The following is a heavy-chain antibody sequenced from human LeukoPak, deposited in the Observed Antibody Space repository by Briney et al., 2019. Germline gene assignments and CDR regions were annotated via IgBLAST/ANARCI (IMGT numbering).Heavy chain of an antibody. Sequence: GASVKVSCKASGGTFSSYAISWVRQAPGQGLEWMGWISAYNGNTNYAQKLQGRVTMTTDTSTSTAYMELRSLGSDDTAVYYCARQSDYSSGWQDYYYYYGMDVWGQGTTVTVSS. CDR1: GGTFSSYA. CDR3: ARQSDYSSGWQDYYYYYGMDV. D-gene: IGHD6-19*01. J-gene: IGHJ6*02. V-gene: IGHV1-18*01. CDR2: ISAYNGNT.